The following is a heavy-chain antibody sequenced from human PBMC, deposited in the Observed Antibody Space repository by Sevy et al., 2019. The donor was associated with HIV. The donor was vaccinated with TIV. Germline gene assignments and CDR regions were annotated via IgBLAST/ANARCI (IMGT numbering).Heavy chain of an antibody. Sequence: GSLRLSCAASGFTFSSYSMNWVRQAPGKGLEWIGYIYHTGITNYNSSLKSRVTISIDTSQNHFSLNLNSVTAADTAVYYCARSPYDILTGSSDSFDYWGQGSLVTVSS. J-gene: IGHJ4*02. CDR3: ARSPYDILTGSSDSFDY. D-gene: IGHD3-9*01. CDR1: GFTFSSYS. V-gene: IGHV4-59*01. CDR2: IYHTGIT.